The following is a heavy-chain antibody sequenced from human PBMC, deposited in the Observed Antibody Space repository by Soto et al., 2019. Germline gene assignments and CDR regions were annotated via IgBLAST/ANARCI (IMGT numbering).Heavy chain of an antibody. CDR3: ARQELGVGPVY. V-gene: IGHV5-51*01. J-gene: IGHJ4*02. D-gene: IGHD3-16*01. CDR2: IYPDQSRA. Sequence: PGESLKISCKGSGYRFSTFWIGWVRQMPGKGLEWVAIIYPDQSRAMYSPAFQGQVTISVDKSISTAYLQWNSLKASDTAMYYCARQELGVGPVYWGQGTLVTVSS. CDR1: GYRFSTFW.